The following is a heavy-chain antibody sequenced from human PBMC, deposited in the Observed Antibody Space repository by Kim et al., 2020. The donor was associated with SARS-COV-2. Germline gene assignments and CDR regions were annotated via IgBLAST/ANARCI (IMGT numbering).Heavy chain of an antibody. CDR2: INTNTGNP. V-gene: IGHV7-4-1*02. J-gene: IGHJ4*02. D-gene: IGHD2-21*02. CDR1: GYTFTSYA. Sequence: ASVKVSCKASGYTFTSYAMNWVRQAPGQGLEWMGWINTNTGNPTYAQGFTGRFVFSLDTSVSTAYLQISSLKAEDTAVYYCARAENLSTKTVVTPSSDWGQGTLVTVSS. CDR3: ARAENLSTKTVVTPSSD.